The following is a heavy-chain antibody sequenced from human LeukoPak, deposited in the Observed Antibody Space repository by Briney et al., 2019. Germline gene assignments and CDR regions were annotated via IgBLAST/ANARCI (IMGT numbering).Heavy chain of an antibody. D-gene: IGHD3-16*01. J-gene: IGHJ4*02. CDR1: GFTFSSDG. CDR3: AKTMTGYVWGSPNY. CDR2: ISYDGSNK. V-gene: IGHV3-30*18. Sequence: PGRSLRLSCAASGFTFSSDGMHWVRQAPGKGLECVAVISYDGSNKYYADSVKGRFTISRDNSKNTLYLQMNSLRAEDTAVYYCAKTMTGYVWGSPNYWGQGTLVTVSS.